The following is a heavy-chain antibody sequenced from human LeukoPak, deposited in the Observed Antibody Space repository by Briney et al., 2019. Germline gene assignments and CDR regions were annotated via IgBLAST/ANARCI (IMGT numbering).Heavy chain of an antibody. D-gene: IGHD2-15*01. CDR3: ARDIGGRLVVVAEGAFDI. Sequence: ASVKVSCKASGYTFIAYYMHWVRQAPGQGLEWMGIINPSGGSTSYAQKFQGRVTMTRDTSTSTVYMELSSLRSEDTAVYYCARDIGGRLVVVAEGAFDIWGQGTMVTVSS. J-gene: IGHJ3*02. CDR1: GYTFIAYY. CDR2: INPSGGST. V-gene: IGHV1-46*01.